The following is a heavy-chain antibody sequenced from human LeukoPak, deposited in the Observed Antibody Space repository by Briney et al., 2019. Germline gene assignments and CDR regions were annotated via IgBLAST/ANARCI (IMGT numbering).Heavy chain of an antibody. Sequence: PGGSLRLSCAASGFTLSTFSMNWARQAPGKGLEWVSSISSSSSYIYYADSVKGRFTISRDNAKNSLYLQMNSLRGEDTAVYYCARHARVLENLVAGTGYNYYGMDVWGQGTTVTVSS. CDR2: ISSSSSYI. V-gene: IGHV3-21*01. CDR1: GFTLSTFS. CDR3: ARHARVLENLVAGTGYNYYGMDV. D-gene: IGHD6-19*01. J-gene: IGHJ6*02.